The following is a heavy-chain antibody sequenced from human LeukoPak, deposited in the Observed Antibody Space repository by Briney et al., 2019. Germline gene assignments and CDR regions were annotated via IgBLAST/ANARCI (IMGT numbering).Heavy chain of an antibody. CDR3: ARNVKYDILTGFDY. D-gene: IGHD3-9*01. CDR2: ISSSSSYI. V-gene: IGHV3-21*01. Sequence: GGSLRLSCAPSGFTSRSHSMHCVPEAPGKGRGSGSSISSSSSYIYYAASVKGRFTISRDNAKKSLYLQMSSLRAEDTAVYYCARNVKYDILTGFDYWGQGTLVTVSS. CDR1: GFTSRSHS. J-gene: IGHJ4*02.